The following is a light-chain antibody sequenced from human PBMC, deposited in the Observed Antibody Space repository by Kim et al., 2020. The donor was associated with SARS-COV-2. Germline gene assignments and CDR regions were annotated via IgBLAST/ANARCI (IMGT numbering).Light chain of an antibody. CDR1: YSNVGHNK. CDR2: KGN. V-gene: IGLV1-44*01. J-gene: IGLJ3*02. CDR3: AAWDGSEVWV. Sequence: PGQAATSCCSGSYSNVGHNKITWYQQLPGTAPKVLIYKGNQRPSGVPDRFSGSKSGTSASLAISGLQSEDEADYYCAAWDGSEVWVFGGGTQLTVL.